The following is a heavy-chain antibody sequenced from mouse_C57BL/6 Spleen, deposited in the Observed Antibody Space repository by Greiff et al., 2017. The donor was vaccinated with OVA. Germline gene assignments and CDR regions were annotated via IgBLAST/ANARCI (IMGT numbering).Heavy chain of an antibody. CDR1: GYAFSSYW. CDR3: AKYDYDYAMDY. V-gene: IGHV1-80*01. CDR2: IYPGDGDT. Sequence: VKVVESGAELVKPGASVKISCKASGYAFSSYWMNWVKQRPGKGLEWIGQIYPGDGDTTYNGKLKGKAPLTADKSSSTAYMQLSSLTSEDSAVYFCAKYDYDYAMDYWGQGTSVTVSS. D-gene: IGHD2-4*01. J-gene: IGHJ4*01.